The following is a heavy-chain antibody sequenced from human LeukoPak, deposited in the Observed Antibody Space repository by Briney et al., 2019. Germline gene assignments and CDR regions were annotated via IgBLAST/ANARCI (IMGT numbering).Heavy chain of an antibody. Sequence: SETLSLTCAVSGGSISSSNWWSWVRQPPGEGLEWIGDIYHGGSTNYNPSLKGRVAMSVDRSRNQFSLQLSSVTAANTAVYYCARGGASGSHLHWFDPWGQGTLVTVSS. CDR3: ARGGASGSHLHWFDP. CDR1: GGSISSSNW. CDR2: IYHGGST. V-gene: IGHV4-4*02. D-gene: IGHD3-10*01. J-gene: IGHJ5*02.